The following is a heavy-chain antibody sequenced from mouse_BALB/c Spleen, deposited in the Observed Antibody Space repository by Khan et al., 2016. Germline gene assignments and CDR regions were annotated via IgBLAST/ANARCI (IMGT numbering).Heavy chain of an antibody. CDR1: GFDFSRDW. Sequence: EVKLLESGGGLVQPGGSLKLSCAASGFDFSRDWMSWVRQAPGKGLEWIGEINPDSSTINYTPSLKDKFIISRDNAKNTLYLQMSKVRSEDTTLYYCASPYYGCFYAMDDWGQGTAVTVSS. CDR2: INPDSSTI. J-gene: IGHJ4*01. V-gene: IGHV4-1*02. D-gene: IGHD1-2*01. CDR3: ASPYYGCFYAMDD.